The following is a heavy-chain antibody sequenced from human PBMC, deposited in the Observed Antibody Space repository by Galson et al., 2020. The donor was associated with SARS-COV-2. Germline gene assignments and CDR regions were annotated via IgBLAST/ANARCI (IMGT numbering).Heavy chain of an antibody. CDR2: INPNSGGT. J-gene: IGHJ3*02. V-gene: IGHV1-2*02. CDR1: GYTFTDYF. D-gene: IGHD1-1*01. Sequence: ASVKVSCKASGYTFTDYFMHWVRQAPGQGLELMGWINPNSGGTNYAQKFQGRVTMTRDTSISTAYMELSSLRSDDTAVYYCARSRKLERHAFDIWGQGTMVTVSS. CDR3: ARSRKLERHAFDI.